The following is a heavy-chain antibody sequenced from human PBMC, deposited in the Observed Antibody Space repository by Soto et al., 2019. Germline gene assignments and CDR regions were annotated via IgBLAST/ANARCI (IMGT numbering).Heavy chain of an antibody. V-gene: IGHV4-59*01. CDR2: IDHSGYT. CDR1: RGSINTFH. CDR3: ARGPFYYDPNGYYVSWFDP. Sequence: LSLTCTVSRGSINTFHWNWIRQPPGKGLEWIGYIDHSGYTNYNSSLKGRVTISVDTSKNQFSLKLNSVTAADTAIYYCARGPFYYDPNGYYVSWFDPWGQGTLVTVSS. J-gene: IGHJ5*02. D-gene: IGHD3-22*01.